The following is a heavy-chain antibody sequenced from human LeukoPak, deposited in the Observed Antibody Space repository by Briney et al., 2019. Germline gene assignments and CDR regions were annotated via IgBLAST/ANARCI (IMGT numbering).Heavy chain of an antibody. V-gene: IGHV3-11*01. CDR3: ARDPGAAAAYYYYMDV. D-gene: IGHD6-13*01. Sequence: GGSLRLSCAASGFTFSDYYMSWIRQAPGKGLEWVSYISSSRSTIYYADSVKGRFTISRDNAKNSLYLQMNSLRAEDTAVYYCARDPGAAAAYYYYMDVWGKGTTVTVSS. J-gene: IGHJ6*03. CDR1: GFTFSDYY. CDR2: ISSSRSTI.